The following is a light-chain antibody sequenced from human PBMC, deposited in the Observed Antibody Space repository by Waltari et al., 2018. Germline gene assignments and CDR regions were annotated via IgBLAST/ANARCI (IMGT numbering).Light chain of an antibody. CDR2: AAS. CDR3: QQYYSWPLT. J-gene: IGKJ4*01. CDR1: QSVSSN. Sequence: EIVMTQSPATLSLSPGERVTLSCWASQSVSSNLAWYQQKPGQAPRLLIYAASTTATGLPARFSGSGSGTEFTLTITSLQSEDFAVYCCQQYYSWPLTFGGGTKVEIK. V-gene: IGKV3-15*01.